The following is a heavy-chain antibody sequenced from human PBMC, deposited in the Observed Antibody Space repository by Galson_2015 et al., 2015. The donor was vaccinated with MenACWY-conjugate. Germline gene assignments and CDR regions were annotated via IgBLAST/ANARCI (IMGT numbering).Heavy chain of an antibody. J-gene: IGHJ3*02. CDR2: IDWRDNK. Sequence: PALVTPTPTLTLTCTFSGFSLSTYDMCVYWVRQPPGKALEWLARIDWRDNKYYTTSLKTRLTISKDTSTNQVVLTMTNVDPVDTATYYCARMHIVLDATDAFDIWGQGTMVTVSS. V-gene: IGHV2-70*11. D-gene: IGHD3-22*01. CDR3: ARMHIVLDATDAFDI. CDR1: GFSLSTYDMC.